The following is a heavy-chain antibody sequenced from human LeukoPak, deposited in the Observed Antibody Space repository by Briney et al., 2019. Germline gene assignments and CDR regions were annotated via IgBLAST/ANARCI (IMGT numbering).Heavy chain of an antibody. D-gene: IGHD5-12*01. J-gene: IGHJ4*02. Sequence: SETLSLTCTVSGGSISSYYWSWIRQPPGKGLEWIGYVYYGGNTNYNPSLNSRVTISVDTSKNQFSLNLRSVTAADTAVYYCATTKSGYETFDYWGQGTLVTVSS. CDR2: VYYGGNT. CDR3: ATTKSGYETFDY. CDR1: GGSISSYY. V-gene: IGHV4-59*08.